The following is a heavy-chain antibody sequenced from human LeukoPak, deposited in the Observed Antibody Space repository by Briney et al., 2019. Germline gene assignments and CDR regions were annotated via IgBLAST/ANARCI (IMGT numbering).Heavy chain of an antibody. CDR1: GFTFSSYD. D-gene: IGHD4-23*01. CDR3: AKDAAPVGIPGFHYFDY. Sequence: GGSLRLSCAASGFTFSSYDMTWVRQAPGKGLEWVSRISGSGGNTYYADSVKGRFTISRDNSKSTLYLQMNSLRAEDTAAYYCAKDAAPVGIPGFHYFDYWGQGTLVTVSS. V-gene: IGHV3-23*01. J-gene: IGHJ4*02. CDR2: ISGSGGNT.